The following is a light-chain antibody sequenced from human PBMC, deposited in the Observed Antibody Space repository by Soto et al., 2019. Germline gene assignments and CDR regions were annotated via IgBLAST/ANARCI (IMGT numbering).Light chain of an antibody. CDR3: CSCARGVV. V-gene: IGLV2-23*01. Sequence: QSALTQPASVSGSPGQSITISCTGTSSDVEGYNLVSWYQQHPAKAPQLIIYEGSQRPSGFSVRFSGSQSGDTASLAISGLQAEDEDDSYCCSCARGVVFGGGTKLTVL. CDR2: EGS. J-gene: IGLJ2*01. CDR1: SSDVEGYNL.